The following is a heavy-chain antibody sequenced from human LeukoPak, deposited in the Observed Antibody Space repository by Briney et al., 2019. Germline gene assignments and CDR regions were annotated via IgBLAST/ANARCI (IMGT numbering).Heavy chain of an antibody. V-gene: IGHV3-33*01. CDR2: IWYDGTNQ. J-gene: IGHJ4*02. CDR3: ARFNMYPGGTSWYFDY. CDR1: EFTFNNYA. Sequence: PGGSLRLSCAAFEFTFNNYAMHWVRQSPGKGLEWVAVIWYDGTNQNYADSVKGRFTISRDNSKNTLYVQMNSLRAEDTAVYYCARFNMYPGGTSWYFDYWGQGTLVTVSS. D-gene: IGHD6-13*01.